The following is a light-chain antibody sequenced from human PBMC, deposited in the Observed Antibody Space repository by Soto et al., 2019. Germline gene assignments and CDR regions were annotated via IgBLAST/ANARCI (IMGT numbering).Light chain of an antibody. J-gene: IGLJ1*01. CDR3: SSYAASTTLV. Sequence: QSVLTQPASASGSLRQSVTISCTGTSSDVGGYNYVSWYQQHPGKAPKLIIYAVSNRSSEVPDRFSGSKSGNTASLTVSGLQAEDEADYFCSSYAASTTLVFVTWTQLTVL. V-gene: IGLV2-8*01. CDR2: AVS. CDR1: SSDVGGYNY.